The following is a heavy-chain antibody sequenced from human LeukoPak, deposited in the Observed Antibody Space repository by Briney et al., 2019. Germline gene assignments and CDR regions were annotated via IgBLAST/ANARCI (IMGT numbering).Heavy chain of an antibody. CDR3: ARGISGTAGFDC. Sequence: SETLSLTCTVSGGSISSYYWSWVRQPPGKGLEWIGYIYYSGSTNYNPSLKSRVTISVDTSKNQFSLRLSSVTAADTAVYYCARGISGTAGFDCWGQGALVTVSS. CDR2: IYYSGST. CDR1: GGSISSYY. D-gene: IGHD1-7*01. J-gene: IGHJ4*02. V-gene: IGHV4-59*12.